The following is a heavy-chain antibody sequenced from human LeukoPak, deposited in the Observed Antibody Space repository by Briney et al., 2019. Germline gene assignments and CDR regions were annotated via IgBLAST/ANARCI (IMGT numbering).Heavy chain of an antibody. V-gene: IGHV3-9*01. CDR1: GFTFDDYA. J-gene: IGHJ3*02. CDR2: ISWNSGDI. D-gene: IGHD2-8*01. Sequence: PGRSLRLSCAASGFTFDDYAMHWVRQAPGKGLEWVSGISWNSGDIGYADSVKGRFTISRDNAKNTLYLQMNSLRAEDTAVYYCARVQGHPPNGLDIWGQGTMVTVSS. CDR3: ARVQGHPPNGLDI.